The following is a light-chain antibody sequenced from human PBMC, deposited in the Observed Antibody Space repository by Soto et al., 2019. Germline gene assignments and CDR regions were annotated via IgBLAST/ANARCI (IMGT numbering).Light chain of an antibody. J-gene: IGKJ3*01. CDR2: GAS. V-gene: IGKV3-20*01. CDR1: QSINSRY. CDR3: QQFGSSPGFT. Sequence: EIVLTQSPGTLSLSPGERATLSCRASQSINSRYLAWYQQKPGQAPRLLIYGASSRATGIPDRFSGSGSGTDFTLTISRLEPEDFAVYYCQQFGSSPGFTFG.